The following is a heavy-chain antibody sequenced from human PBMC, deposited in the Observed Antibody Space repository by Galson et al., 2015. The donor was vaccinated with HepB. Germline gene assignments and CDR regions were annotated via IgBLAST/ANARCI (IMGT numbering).Heavy chain of an antibody. CDR2: ISSNGGST. D-gene: IGHD3-22*01. CDR1: GFTFSSYA. V-gene: IGHV3-64D*09. J-gene: IGHJ4*02. CDR3: VKEFPTYYYDSSGYYTFDY. Sequence: SLRLSCAASGFTFSSYAMHWVRQAPGKGLEYVSAISSNGGSTYYADSVKGRFTISRDNSKNTLYLQMSSLRAEDTAVYYCVKEFPTYYYDSSGYYTFDYWGQGTLVTVSS.